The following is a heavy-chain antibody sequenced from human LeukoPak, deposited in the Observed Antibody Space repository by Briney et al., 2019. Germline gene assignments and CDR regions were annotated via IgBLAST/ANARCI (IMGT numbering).Heavy chain of an antibody. J-gene: IGHJ4*02. CDR3: ARDFGYYDNTDY. V-gene: IGHV4-30-4*08. D-gene: IGHD3-22*01. CDR2: IYYSGST. Sequence: SQTLSLTCTVSGSSISSGDYYWSWIRQPPGKGLEWIGYIYYSGSTYYNPSLKSRVTISVDTSKNQFSLKLSSVTAADTAVYYCARDFGYYDNTDYWGQGTLVTVSS. CDR1: GSSISSGDYY.